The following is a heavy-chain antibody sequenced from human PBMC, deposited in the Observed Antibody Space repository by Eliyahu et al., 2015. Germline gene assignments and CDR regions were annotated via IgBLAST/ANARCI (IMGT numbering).Heavy chain of an antibody. CDR2: ISSDSDYI. CDR1: GFSFSSYT. CDR3: AREDGDYDTFDL. Sequence: EVQLVESGGGLVKRGGSLRLSCVASGFSFSSYTLSWVRQSPGKGLEWVSSISSDSDYIYYANSVKGRFTISRADAERTLYLQMSSLSADDTAVYYCAREDGDYDTFDLWGQGTLVTVSS. V-gene: IGHV3-21*01. J-gene: IGHJ4*02. D-gene: IGHD4-17*01.